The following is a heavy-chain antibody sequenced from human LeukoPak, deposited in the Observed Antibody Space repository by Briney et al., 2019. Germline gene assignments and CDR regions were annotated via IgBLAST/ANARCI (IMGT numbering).Heavy chain of an antibody. CDR2: IRYDGSNK. J-gene: IGHJ4*02. CDR1: GFTFSSYG. CDR3: ARTDDLVAYNWNYYFSGRPFALIDY. V-gene: IGHV3-30*02. D-gene: IGHD1-7*01. Sequence: PGGSLRLSCAASGFTFSSYGMHWVRQAPGKGLEWVAFIRYDGSNKYYADSVKGRFTISRDNSKNTLYLQMNSLRAEDTAVYYCARTDDLVAYNWNYYFSGRPFALIDYWGQGTLVTVSS.